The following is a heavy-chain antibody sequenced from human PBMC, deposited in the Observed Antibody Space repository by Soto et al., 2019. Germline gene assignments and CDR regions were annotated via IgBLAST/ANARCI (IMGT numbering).Heavy chain of an antibody. CDR2: IYWDDTQ. V-gene: IGHV2-5*02. J-gene: IGHJ3*02. CDR3: ARRYCSAENCLSHAFDK. D-gene: IGHD2-15*01. CDR1: GFSLSTSRVG. Sequence: QITLKESGPTLVKPTQTLTLTCTLSGFSLSTSRVGVGWIRQPPGKALEWLAVIYWDDTQRYSSSLQSRLSITKDTSGNQAVLTMTDMDPVDTATYYCARRYCSAENCLSHAFDKWGQGTIVTVSS.